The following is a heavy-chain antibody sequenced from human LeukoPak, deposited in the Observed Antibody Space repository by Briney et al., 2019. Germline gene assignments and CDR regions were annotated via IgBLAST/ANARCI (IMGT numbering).Heavy chain of an antibody. CDR2: IYYSGST. V-gene: IGHV4-39*07. J-gene: IGHJ4*02. D-gene: IGHD3-10*01. CDR1: GGSISSSSYY. CDR3: ARDQSAHLWFGELLLYYFDY. Sequence: SETLSLTCTVSGGSISSSSYYWGWIRQPPGKGLEWIGSIYYSGSTYYNPSPKSRVTISVDTSKNQFSLKLSSVTAADTAVYYCARDQSAHLWFGELLLYYFDYWGQGTLVTVSS.